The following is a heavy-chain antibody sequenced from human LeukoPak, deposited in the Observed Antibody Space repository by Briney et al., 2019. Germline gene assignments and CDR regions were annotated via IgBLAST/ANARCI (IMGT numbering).Heavy chain of an antibody. D-gene: IGHD6-19*01. CDR2: ISWNSGSI. V-gene: IGHV3-9*01. Sequence: GGSLRLSCAASGFTFDDYAMHWVRQAPGKGLEWVSGISWNSGSIGYADSVKGRFTISRDNAKNSLYLQMNSPRAEDTALYYCAKSFSPGWQEYYFDYWGQGTLVTVSS. J-gene: IGHJ4*02. CDR1: GFTFDDYA. CDR3: AKSFSPGWQEYYFDY.